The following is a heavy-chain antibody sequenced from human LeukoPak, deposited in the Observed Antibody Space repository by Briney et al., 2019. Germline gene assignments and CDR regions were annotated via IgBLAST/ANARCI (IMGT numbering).Heavy chain of an antibody. V-gene: IGHV1-18*04. CDR1: GYTFSGYY. J-gene: IGHJ4*02. CDR2: INPNSGNT. CDR3: ARGDYDILTGYYFYDY. D-gene: IGHD3-9*01. Sequence: ASVKVSCKASGYTFSGYYMHWVRQAPGQGLEWMGWINPNSGNTNYAQKLQGRVTMTTDTSTSTAYMELRSLRSDDTAVYYCARGDYDILTGYYFYDYWGQGTLVTVSS.